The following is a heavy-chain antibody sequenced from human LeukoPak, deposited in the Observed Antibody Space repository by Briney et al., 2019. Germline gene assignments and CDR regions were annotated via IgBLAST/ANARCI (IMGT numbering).Heavy chain of an antibody. J-gene: IGHJ1*01. Sequence: GGSLRLSCAASGFTFSSYSMNWVRQAPGKGLEWVSSISSSSSYIYYADSVKGRFTISRDNAKNSLYLQMNSLRAEDTAAYYCARNCYGGNLPCYFQHWGQGTLVTVSS. CDR2: ISSSSSYI. V-gene: IGHV3-21*01. D-gene: IGHD4-23*01. CDR1: GFTFSSYS. CDR3: ARNCYGGNLPCYFQH.